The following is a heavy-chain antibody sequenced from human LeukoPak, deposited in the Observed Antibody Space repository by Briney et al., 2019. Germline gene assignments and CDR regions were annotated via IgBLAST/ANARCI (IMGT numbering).Heavy chain of an antibody. CDR2: IKQDGSQK. Sequence: GGSLRLSCKVSGFAFGNYWMSWVRQTPGKGLEWVANIKQDGSQKYYVDSVKGRFTISRDNAKNSLYLQMNSLRAEDTAVYYCARGQTTFDPWGQGTLATVSS. D-gene: IGHD1-7*01. CDR1: GFAFGNYW. J-gene: IGHJ5*02. CDR3: ARGQTTFDP. V-gene: IGHV3-7*01.